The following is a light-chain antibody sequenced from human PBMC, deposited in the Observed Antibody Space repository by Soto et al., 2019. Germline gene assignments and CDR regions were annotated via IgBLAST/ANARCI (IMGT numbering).Light chain of an antibody. CDR2: GAS. CDR3: QQYNIWPPEVT. V-gene: IGKV3-15*01. Sequence: EKVMTQSPATLSVSPGESATLSCRASQSVNRNLAWYQQKPGQTPRLLIYGASTRAAGVPVRFSGSGSGTAFNLTTSRLQSEDFAIYYCQQYNIWPPEVTLGHGTKVDIK. CDR1: QSVNRN. J-gene: IGKJ3*01.